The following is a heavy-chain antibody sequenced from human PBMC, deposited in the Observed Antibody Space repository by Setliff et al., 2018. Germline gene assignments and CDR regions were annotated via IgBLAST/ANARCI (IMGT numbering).Heavy chain of an antibody. CDR2: INHSGST. J-gene: IGHJ6*02. D-gene: IGHD3-16*02. CDR3: ARGKVLYDYVWGSYRYEDYYYGMDV. CDR1: GGSFSGYY. V-gene: IGHV4-34*01. Sequence: SETLSLTCAVYGGSFSGYYWSWIRQPPGKGLEWIGVINHSGSTNYNPSLKSRVTISVDTYKNQFSLKLSSVTAADTAVYYCARGKVLYDYVWGSYRYEDYYYGMDVWGQGTTVTVSS.